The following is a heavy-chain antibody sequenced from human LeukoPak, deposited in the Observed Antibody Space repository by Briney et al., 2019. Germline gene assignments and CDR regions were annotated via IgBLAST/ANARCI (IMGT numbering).Heavy chain of an antibody. J-gene: IGHJ5*02. Sequence: SVKVSCKASGGTFSSYAISWVRQAPGQGLEWMGGIIPIFGTANYAQKFQGRVTITADESTSTAYMELSSLRSEDTAVYYCARVSVIEYCSSTSCHIARGWFDPWGQGTLVTVSS. CDR1: GGTFSSYA. CDR3: ARVSVIEYCSSTSCHIARGWFDP. D-gene: IGHD2-2*02. V-gene: IGHV1-69*13. CDR2: IIPIFGTA.